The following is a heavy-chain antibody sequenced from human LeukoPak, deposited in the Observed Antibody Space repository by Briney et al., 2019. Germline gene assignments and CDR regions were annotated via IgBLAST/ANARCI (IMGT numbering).Heavy chain of an antibody. V-gene: IGHV1-2*04. CDR1: GYTFTGYY. J-gene: IGHJ4*02. CDR3: ARAPDILTPVDY. D-gene: IGHD3-9*01. Sequence: ASVKVSCKASGYTFTGYYMHWVRQAPGQGLEWMGWINPNSGGTNYAQKFQGWVTMTRDTSTSTVYMELSSLRSEDTAVYYCARAPDILTPVDYWGQGTLVTVSS. CDR2: INPNSGGT.